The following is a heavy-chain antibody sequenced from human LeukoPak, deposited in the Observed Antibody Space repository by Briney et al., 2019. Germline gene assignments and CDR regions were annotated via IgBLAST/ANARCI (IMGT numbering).Heavy chain of an antibody. CDR3: AKVSLTSCSSISCYVVDF. V-gene: IGHV3-23*01. Sequence: PGGSLRLFCAASGFAFSSYAMNWDRQAPGKGLEWVSVISGSGGSTYYADSVKGRFTISRDNSKNTLDLQMNSLRAEDTAIYYCAKVSLTSCSSISCYVVDFWGQGTLVTVSS. CDR2: ISGSGGST. CDR1: GFAFSSYA. J-gene: IGHJ4*02. D-gene: IGHD2-2*01.